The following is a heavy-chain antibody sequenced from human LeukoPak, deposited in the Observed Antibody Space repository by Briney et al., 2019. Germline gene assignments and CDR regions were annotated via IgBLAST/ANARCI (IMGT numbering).Heavy chain of an antibody. CDR2: ISAYNGNT. D-gene: IGHD5-12*01. V-gene: IGHV1-18*01. CDR1: GGTFRTDA. Sequence: ASVKVSCKASGGTFRTDAIAWIRQAPGQGLEWMGWISAYNGNTNYAQKLQGRVTMTTDTSTSTAYMELRSLRSDDTAVYYCARTPDLVATDYWGQGTLVTVSS. J-gene: IGHJ4*02. CDR3: ARTPDLVATDY.